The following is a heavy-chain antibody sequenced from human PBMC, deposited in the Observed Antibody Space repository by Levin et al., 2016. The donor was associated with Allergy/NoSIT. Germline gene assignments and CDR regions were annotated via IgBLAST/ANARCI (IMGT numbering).Heavy chain of an antibody. Sequence: WIRQPPGKGLEWVGRIRSKANSYATAYAASVKGRFTISRDDSKNTAYLQMNSLKTEDTAVYYCTRLTDDGFGELSALNYWGQGTLVTVSS. J-gene: IGHJ4*02. D-gene: IGHD3-10*01. V-gene: IGHV3-73*01. CDR2: IRSKANSYAT. CDR3: TRLTDDGFGELSALNY.